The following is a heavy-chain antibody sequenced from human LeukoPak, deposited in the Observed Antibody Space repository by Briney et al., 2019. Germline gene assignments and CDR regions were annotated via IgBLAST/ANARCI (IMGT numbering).Heavy chain of an antibody. CDR1: QFTFSSYG. V-gene: IGHV3-30*03. CDR2: ISFDGSNK. CDR3: ARGRATTVTRAYDAFDI. Sequence: GGSLRLSCAASQFTFSSYGMHWVRQAPGKGLEWVAVISFDGSNKYYADSVKGRFTISRDNSKNTLYLQMNSLRSEDTAVYYCARGRATTVTRAYDAFDIWGQGTMVTVSS. D-gene: IGHD4-17*01. J-gene: IGHJ3*02.